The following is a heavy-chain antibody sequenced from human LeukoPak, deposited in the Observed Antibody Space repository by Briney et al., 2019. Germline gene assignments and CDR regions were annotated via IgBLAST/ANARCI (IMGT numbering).Heavy chain of an antibody. J-gene: IGHJ4*02. D-gene: IGHD5-12*01. CDR1: GGSIGSYY. Sequence: SETLSLTCTVSGGSIGSYYWGWIRQPPGKGFEWIGYNYYSGSTTYSPSLKSRVTISVDTSKNQFSLKLSSLTAADTAVYYCAREWHHVFDYWGQGNLVTVSS. V-gene: IGHV4-59*12. CDR2: NYYSGST. CDR3: AREWHHVFDY.